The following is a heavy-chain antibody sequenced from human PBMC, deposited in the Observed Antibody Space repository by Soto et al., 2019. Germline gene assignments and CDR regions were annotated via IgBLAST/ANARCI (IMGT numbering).Heavy chain of an antibody. CDR3: VVAAQPYYVDY. Sequence: QVQLVQSGAEVKKPGASVKVSCKASGYTFTSYGISWVRQAPGQGLEWMGWISAYNGNANSAQKLQGRVTMTTDTSTSASYMELMSPRSAYTAVYYCVVAAQPYYVDYWGQGTLGTVSS. J-gene: IGHJ4*02. D-gene: IGHD2-15*01. CDR2: ISAYNGNA. CDR1: GYTFTSYG. V-gene: IGHV1-18*01.